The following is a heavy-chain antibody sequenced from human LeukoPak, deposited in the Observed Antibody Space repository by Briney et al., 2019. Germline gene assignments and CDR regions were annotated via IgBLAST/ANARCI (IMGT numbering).Heavy chain of an antibody. CDR3: AKDQRGSLANSFDY. Sequence: GGSLRLSCAASGFTFSSYAMSWVRQAPGKGLEWVSAISGSDGSTYYADSVKGRFTISRDNSKNTLYLQMNSLRAEDTAVYYCAKDQRGSLANSFDYWRQGTLVTVSS. V-gene: IGHV3-23*01. D-gene: IGHD1-26*01. CDR1: GFTFSSYA. CDR2: ISGSDGST. J-gene: IGHJ4*02.